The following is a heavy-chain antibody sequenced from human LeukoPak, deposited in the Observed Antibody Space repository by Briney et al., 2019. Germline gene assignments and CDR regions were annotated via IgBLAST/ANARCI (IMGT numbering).Heavy chain of an antibody. CDR1: GFTFSSYE. J-gene: IGHJ4*02. D-gene: IGHD6-19*01. CDR3: ARVDSSGWPTY. Sequence: PGGSLRLSCAASGFTFSSYEMDWVRQAPGKGLEWVSYISSSGSTIYYADSVKGRFTISRDNAKNSLYLQMNSLRAEDTAVYYCARVDSSGWPTYWGQGTLVTVSS. V-gene: IGHV3-48*03. CDR2: ISSSGSTI.